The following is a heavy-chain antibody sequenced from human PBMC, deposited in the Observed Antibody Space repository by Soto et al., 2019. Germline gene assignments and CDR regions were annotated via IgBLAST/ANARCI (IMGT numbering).Heavy chain of an antibody. CDR3: ATGAKQGFGFSEWRGYVDL. Sequence: ASVKVSCKVSGYTLTELSMHWVRQAPGKGXEWMGGFDPEDGETIYAQKFQGRVTMTEDTSTDTAYMELSSLRSEDTAVYYCATGAKQGFGFSEWRGYVDLWGRGALVTVCS. J-gene: IGHJ2*01. D-gene: IGHD3-3*01. CDR2: FDPEDGET. CDR1: GYTLTELS. V-gene: IGHV1-24*01.